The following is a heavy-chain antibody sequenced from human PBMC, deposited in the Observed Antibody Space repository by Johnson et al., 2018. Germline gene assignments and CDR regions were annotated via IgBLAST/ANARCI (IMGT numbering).Heavy chain of an antibody. V-gene: IGHV3-33*01. J-gene: IGHJ3*02. CDR1: GFPFSSYG. D-gene: IGHD2-15*01. Sequence: QVQLQESGGGVVQPGRSVRLSCAASGFPFSSYGMHWVRQAPGKGLDWVAVIWYEGSNKYYADSVKGRFTISRDHSKNTRYLQMNSLGAEDTAVYYGAREWVGVAAPDAVDIWGQGTMVIVSS. CDR2: IWYEGSNK. CDR3: AREWVGVAAPDAVDI.